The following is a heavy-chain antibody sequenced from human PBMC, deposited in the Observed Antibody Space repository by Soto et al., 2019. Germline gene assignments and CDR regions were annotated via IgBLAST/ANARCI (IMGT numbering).Heavy chain of an antibody. J-gene: IGHJ4*02. V-gene: IGHV1-46*01. CDR1: GYTFTSYY. CDR3: ARADQLLRDY. Sequence: QVQLVQSGAEVKKPGASVKVSCKASGYTFTSYYMHLVRQAPGQGLEWMGIINPSGGSTSYAQKFPGRGTMTRDTSTSTVYMELSSLRSEDTAVYYCARADQLLRDYWGQGTLVTVSS. D-gene: IGHD2-2*01. CDR2: INPSGGST.